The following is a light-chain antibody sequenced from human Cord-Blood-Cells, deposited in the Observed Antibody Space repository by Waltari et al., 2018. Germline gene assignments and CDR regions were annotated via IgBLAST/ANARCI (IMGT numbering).Light chain of an antibody. V-gene: IGLV1-47*01. Sequence: QSVLTQPPSASGTPGQRVTISCSGSSSNIGSNYVYWYQQLPGTAPKLLIYRNNQRPSGVPGRFSGSKSGTSASPAISGLRSEDEADYYCAAWDDSLSGPVFGGGTKLTVL. J-gene: IGLJ3*02. CDR1: SSNIGSNY. CDR2: RNN. CDR3: AAWDDSLSGPV.